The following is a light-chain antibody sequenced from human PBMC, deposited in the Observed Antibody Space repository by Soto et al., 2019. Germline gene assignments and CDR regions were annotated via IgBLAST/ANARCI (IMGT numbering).Light chain of an antibody. Sequence: IVLTQSPGTLSLSPWEGATLSCRASQSVSSSFLAWYQQKPGQAPRLLIYGASSRATGIPDRFSGSGSGTDFTLTISGLEPEDFAVYYCQQYGSLPVTFGGGTKVDIK. CDR3: QQYGSLPVT. J-gene: IGKJ4*01. CDR1: QSVSSSF. V-gene: IGKV3-20*01. CDR2: GAS.